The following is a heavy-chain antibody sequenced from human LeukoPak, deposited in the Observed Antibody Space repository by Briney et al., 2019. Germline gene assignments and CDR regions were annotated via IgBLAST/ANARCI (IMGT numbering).Heavy chain of an antibody. J-gene: IGHJ5*02. CDR1: GFTVSSNY. V-gene: IGHV3-23*01. D-gene: IGHD1-26*01. Sequence: GGSLRLSCATSGFTVSSNYMSWVRQAPGKGLEWVSAISGSGGSTYYADSVKGRFTISRDNSKNTLYLQMNSLRAEDTAVYYCAKDGATMGDWFDPWGQGTLVTVSS. CDR2: ISGSGGST. CDR3: AKDGATMGDWFDP.